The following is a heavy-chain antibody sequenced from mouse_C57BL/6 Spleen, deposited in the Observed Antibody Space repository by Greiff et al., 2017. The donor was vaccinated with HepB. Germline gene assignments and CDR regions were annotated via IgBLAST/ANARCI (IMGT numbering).Heavy chain of an antibody. Sequence: VQLQQSGPELVKPGASVKISCKASGYAFSSSWMNWVKQRPGKGLEWIGRIYPGDGDTNYNGKFKGKATLTADKSSSTAYMQLSSLTSEDSAVYFCARVDGYLFAYWGQGTLVTVSA. V-gene: IGHV1-82*01. CDR2: IYPGDGDT. CDR3: ARVDGYLFAY. D-gene: IGHD2-3*01. J-gene: IGHJ3*01. CDR1: GYAFSSSW.